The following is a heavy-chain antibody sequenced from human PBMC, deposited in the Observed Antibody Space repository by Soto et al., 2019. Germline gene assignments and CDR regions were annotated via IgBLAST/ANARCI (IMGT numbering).Heavy chain of an antibody. CDR3: ARDLDYGDYIY. CDR2: IYYSGST. CDR1: GPSISSYY. V-gene: IGHV4-59*01. D-gene: IGHD4-17*01. J-gene: IGHJ4*02. Sequence: SDTLSLTCTFAGPSISSYYWSWIRQPPGKGLEWIGYIYYSGSTNYNPSLKSRVTISVDTSKNQFSLKLSSVTAADTAVYYCARDLDYGDYIYWGQGTLVTVS.